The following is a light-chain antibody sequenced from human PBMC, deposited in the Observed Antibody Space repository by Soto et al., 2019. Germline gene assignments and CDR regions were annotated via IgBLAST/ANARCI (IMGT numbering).Light chain of an antibody. V-gene: IGLV3-21*02. Sequence: SYELTQPPSVPVAPGQTASITCGGNVIGSISVHWYQQKPGQAPVLVVFDDSDRPSGIPERFSGFNSRNTATLTISRVEAGDEADYYCQVWDSSSDHVIFGGGTKVTVL. CDR1: VIGSIS. CDR2: DDS. J-gene: IGLJ2*01. CDR3: QVWDSSSDHVI.